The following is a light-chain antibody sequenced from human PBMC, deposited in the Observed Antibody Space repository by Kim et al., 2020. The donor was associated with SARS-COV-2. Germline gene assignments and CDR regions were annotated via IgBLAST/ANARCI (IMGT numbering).Light chain of an antibody. CDR3: SSYTSSSTLV. CDR1: SGDVGGYKY. V-gene: IGLV2-14*01. CDR2: DVS. Sequence: QSVLTQPASVSGSPGQSITISCTGTSGDVGGYKYVSWYQQHPGKAPKFMIYDVSKRPSGVSNRFSGSKSGNTASLTLSGLQAEDEADYYCSSYTSSSTLVFGGGTQLTVL. J-gene: IGLJ2*01.